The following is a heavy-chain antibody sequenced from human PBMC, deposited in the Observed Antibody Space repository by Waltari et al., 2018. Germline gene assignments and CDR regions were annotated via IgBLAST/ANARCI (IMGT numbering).Heavy chain of an antibody. CDR1: RFSFSDHY. J-gene: IGHJ6*02. V-gene: IGHV3-72*01. D-gene: IGHD3-22*01. Sequence: EVQLVESGGGLVQPGGSLRLSCAASRFSFSDHYIDWVRQAPGKGLEWVGRSRDKANSYPTEFAASVKGRFTISRDDSKKSLYLQMDSLKTEDTAVYYCASYDFDSRGYTYGMDVWGQGTTVTVSS. CDR2: SRDKANSYPT. CDR3: ASYDFDSRGYTYGMDV.